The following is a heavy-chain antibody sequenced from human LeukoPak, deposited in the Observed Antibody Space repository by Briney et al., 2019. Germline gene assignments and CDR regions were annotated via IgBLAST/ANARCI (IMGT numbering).Heavy chain of an antibody. D-gene: IGHD7-27*01. J-gene: IGHJ4*02. CDR1: GYTFTSYD. Sequence: ASVKVSCKASGYTFTSYDINWVRQATEQGLEWLGWMSPNSGNTGYAQKFQGRVTMTRNTSITTAYMELSSLRSEDTAVYYCVRAPPNWGFNYWGQGTLVTVSS. CDR3: VRAPPNWGFNY. CDR2: MSPNSGNT. V-gene: IGHV1-8*01.